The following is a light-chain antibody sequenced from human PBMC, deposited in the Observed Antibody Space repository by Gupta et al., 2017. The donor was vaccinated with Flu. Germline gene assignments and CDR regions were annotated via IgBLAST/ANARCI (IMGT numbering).Light chain of an antibody. CDR2: DAS. V-gene: IGKV1-39*01. CDR1: QKIGSY. J-gene: IGKJ1*01. CDR3: QQSANVPPT. Sequence: DIQMTQSPSPLSASVGDRVIITCRTSQKIGSYLNWYQQKPGKAPKFLIYDASTLQRGVPSRFSGSGSGTDFTLTISSLQPDDIATYYCQQSANVPPTFGQGTKVEV.